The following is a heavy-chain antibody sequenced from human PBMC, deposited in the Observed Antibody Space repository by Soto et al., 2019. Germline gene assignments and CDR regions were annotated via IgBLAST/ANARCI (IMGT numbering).Heavy chain of an antibody. Sequence: ASVKVSCKASGYTFTSYSISWVRQAPGQGLEWRGWISAYNGNTNYAQKLQGRVAMTTDTSTSTAYMELNSLSVDDTAVYYCVRDRGYPDSFDIWGPGTTVTVSS. J-gene: IGHJ3*02. CDR2: ISAYNGNT. CDR1: GYTFTSYS. D-gene: IGHD3-10*01. V-gene: IGHV1-18*01. CDR3: VRDRGYPDSFDI.